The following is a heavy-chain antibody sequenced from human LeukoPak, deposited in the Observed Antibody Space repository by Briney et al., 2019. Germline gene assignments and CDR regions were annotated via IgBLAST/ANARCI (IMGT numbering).Heavy chain of an antibody. D-gene: IGHD1-7*01. J-gene: IGHJ5*02. CDR2: IYYSGST. CDR3: ARGITGTYNWFDP. V-gene: IGHV4-39*01. CDR1: GGSISSSSYY. Sequence: PSETLSLTCTVSGGSISSSSYYWGWIRQPPGTGLEWIGSIYYSGSTYYNPSLKSRVTISVDTSKNQFSLKLSSVTAADTAVYYCARGITGTYNWFDPWGQGTLVTVSS.